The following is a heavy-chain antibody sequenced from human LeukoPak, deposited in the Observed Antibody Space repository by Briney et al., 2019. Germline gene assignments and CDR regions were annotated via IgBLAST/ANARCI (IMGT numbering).Heavy chain of an antibody. CDR1: GFTFSSYA. V-gene: IGHV3-30*04. J-gene: IGHJ6*03. D-gene: IGHD2-2*01. Sequence: GGSLRLSCAASGFTFSSYAMHWVRQAPGKGLGWVAVISYDGSNKYYADSVKGRFTISRDNYKNTLYLQMNSLRAEDTAVYYCAKRGRGSPHCSSTSCYSHHYYYYYMDVWGKGTTVTISS. CDR2: ISYDGSNK. CDR3: AKRGRGSPHCSSTSCYSHHYYYYYMDV.